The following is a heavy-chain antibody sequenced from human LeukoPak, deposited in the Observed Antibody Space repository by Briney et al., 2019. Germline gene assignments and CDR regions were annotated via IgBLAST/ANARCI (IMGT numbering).Heavy chain of an antibody. CDR2: INPNSGDT. D-gene: IGHD2-15*01. V-gene: IGHV1-2*02. CDR1: GYTFIGYY. Sequence: ASVKVSCKASGYTFIGYYMHWVRQAPGQRLEWMGWINPNSGDTKYAQKFQGRVTMTRDTSISTAYMELSRLRSDDTAVYYCARDRYLYCSGGSCIMPPDYWGQGTLVTVSS. CDR3: ARDRYLYCSGGSCIMPPDY. J-gene: IGHJ4*02.